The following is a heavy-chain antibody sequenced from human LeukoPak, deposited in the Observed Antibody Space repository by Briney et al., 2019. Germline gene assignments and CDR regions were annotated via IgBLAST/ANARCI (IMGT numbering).Heavy chain of an antibody. D-gene: IGHD3-22*01. CDR1: GFTFSSYS. J-gene: IGHJ4*02. CDR2: ISSSSSYI. Sequence: GGSLRLSCAASGFTFSSYSMNWVRQAPGKGLEWVSSISSSSSYIYYADSVKGRFTISRDNAKNSLYLQMNSLRAEDTAVYYCARDVSNYYDSSGYQPDFDYWGQGTLVTVSS. CDR3: ARDVSNYYDSSGYQPDFDY. V-gene: IGHV3-21*04.